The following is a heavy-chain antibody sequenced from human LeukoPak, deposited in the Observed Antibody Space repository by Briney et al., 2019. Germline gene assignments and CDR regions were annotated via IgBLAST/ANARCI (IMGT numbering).Heavy chain of an antibody. CDR3: ARGGYYDNSGASDY. Sequence: GGSLRLSCAASGFTFSSYWMSWVRQAPGKGLEWVANIKQDGSEKFYVDSVKGRFTISRDNAKKSLYLQMNSLRAEDTALYYCARGGYYDNSGASDYWGQGTLVSVSP. V-gene: IGHV3-7*03. J-gene: IGHJ4*02. D-gene: IGHD3-22*01. CDR1: GFTFSSYW. CDR2: IKQDGSEK.